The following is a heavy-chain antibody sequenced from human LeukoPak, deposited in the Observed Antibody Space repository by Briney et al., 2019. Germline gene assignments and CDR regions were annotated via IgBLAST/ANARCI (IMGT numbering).Heavy chain of an antibody. CDR2: INHSGST. Sequence: ASETLSLTCAVYGGSFSGYYWSWIRQPPGKGLEWIGEINHSGSTNYNPSLMSRVTISVDMSKNQFSLRLSSVTAADTAVYYCARGRIFDPWGQGTLVTVSS. V-gene: IGHV4-34*01. CDR1: GGSFSGYY. J-gene: IGHJ5*02. D-gene: IGHD3-10*01. CDR3: ARGRIFDP.